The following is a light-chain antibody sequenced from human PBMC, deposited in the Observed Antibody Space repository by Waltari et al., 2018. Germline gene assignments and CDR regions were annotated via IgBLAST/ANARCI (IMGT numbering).Light chain of an antibody. J-gene: IGLJ3*02. Sequence: QSALTQPASVSGSPGQSITISCTGTSSDIGGYNRLSWYQQHPGKVPKLMIFDVSNWPSGVSHRFSGSKSGNTASLTISGLQAEDEADYYCCSYTRSDSWVFGGGTKLTVL. CDR3: CSYTRSDSWV. V-gene: IGLV2-14*03. CDR2: DVS. CDR1: SSDIGGYNR.